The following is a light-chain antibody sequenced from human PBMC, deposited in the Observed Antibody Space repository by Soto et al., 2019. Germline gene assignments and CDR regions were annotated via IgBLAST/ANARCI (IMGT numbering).Light chain of an antibody. CDR2: EVS. V-gene: IGLV2-14*01. Sequence: QSVLTQPASVSGSPGQSITISCTGTSSDVGGYKFVSWYQQHPGKAPKLMIYEVSNRPSGVSNRFSGSKSGNTASLTISGLQAEDEADYYCSSYTTSSTRVFGRGTKLTVL. CDR3: SSYTTSSTRV. J-gene: IGLJ3*02. CDR1: SSDVGGYKF.